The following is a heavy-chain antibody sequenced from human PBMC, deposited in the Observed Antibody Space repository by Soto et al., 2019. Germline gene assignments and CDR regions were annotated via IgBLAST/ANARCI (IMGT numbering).Heavy chain of an antibody. Sequence: QVQLVQSGAEVKKPGASVKVSCKASGYTFTSYAMHWVRQAPGQRLEWMGWVNAGNGNTKYSQKFQGRVTITRDTSASTAYMELSSLRSEDTAVYYCATQDEYSSSSFDYWGQGTLVTVSS. CDR3: ATQDEYSSSSFDY. D-gene: IGHD6-6*01. CDR2: VNAGNGNT. V-gene: IGHV1-3*01. CDR1: GYTFTSYA. J-gene: IGHJ4*02.